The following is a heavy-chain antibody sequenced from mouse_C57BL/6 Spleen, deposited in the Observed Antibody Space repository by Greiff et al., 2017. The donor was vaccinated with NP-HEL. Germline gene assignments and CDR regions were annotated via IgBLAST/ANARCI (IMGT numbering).Heavy chain of an antibody. CDR2: IYPGDGDT. Sequence: VKLQESGAELVKPGASVKISCKASGYAFSSYWMNWVKQRPGKGLEWIGQIYPGDGDTNYNGKFKGKATLTADKSSSTAYMQLSSLTSEDSAVYFCARSDGSSYSWFAYWGQGTLVTVSA. CDR1: GYAFSSYW. J-gene: IGHJ3*01. D-gene: IGHD1-1*01. V-gene: IGHV1-80*01. CDR3: ARSDGSSYSWFAY.